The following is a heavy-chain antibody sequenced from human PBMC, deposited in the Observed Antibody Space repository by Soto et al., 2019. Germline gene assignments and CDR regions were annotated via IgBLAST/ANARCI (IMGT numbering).Heavy chain of an antibody. Sequence: QVQLVESGGGVVQPGRSLRLSCAASGFTFSSYGMHWVRQAPGNGLEWVAVISYDGSNKYYADSVKGRFTISRDNSKNTLYLQMNSLRAEDTAVYYCAKDVLSGYSSSWYYYYYGMDVWGQGTTVTVSS. CDR2: ISYDGSNK. V-gene: IGHV3-30*18. CDR1: GFTFSSYG. CDR3: AKDVLSGYSSSWYYYYYGMDV. J-gene: IGHJ6*02. D-gene: IGHD6-13*01.